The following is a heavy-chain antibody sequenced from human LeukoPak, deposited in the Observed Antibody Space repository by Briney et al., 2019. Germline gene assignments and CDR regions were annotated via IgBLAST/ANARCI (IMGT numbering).Heavy chain of an antibody. CDR3: ARDHIVVVAATPRLPGLDY. J-gene: IGHJ4*02. CDR1: GYTFVSYG. CDR2: INAHNGNT. D-gene: IGHD2-15*01. V-gene: IGHV1-18*01. Sequence: GASVKVSCKASGYTFVSYGISWVRQAPGQGLEWMGWINAHNGNTNYAQKLQGRVTMTTDTSTSTAYMELRSLRSDDTAVYYCARDHIVVVAATPRLPGLDYWGQGTLVTVSS.